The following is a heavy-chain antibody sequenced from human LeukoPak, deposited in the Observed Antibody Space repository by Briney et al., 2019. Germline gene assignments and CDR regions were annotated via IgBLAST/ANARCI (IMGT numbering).Heavy chain of an antibody. CDR2: IYPDDSDT. J-gene: IGHJ6*03. V-gene: IGHV5-51*01. CDR1: GYSFTSYW. CDR3: ARLAFCTNAVCFSNYYYSMDV. Sequence: GSSLKISCKGSGYSFTSYWIGWVRQMPGKGLEWMGIIYPDDSDTKYNPSFQGQVTISADKSISTAYLQWSSLKASDTAMYYCARLAFCTNAVCFSNYYYSMDVWGRGTTVTVSS. D-gene: IGHD2-8*01.